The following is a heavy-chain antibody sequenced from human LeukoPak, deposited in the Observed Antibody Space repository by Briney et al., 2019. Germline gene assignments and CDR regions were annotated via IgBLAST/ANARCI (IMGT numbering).Heavy chain of an antibody. D-gene: IGHD5-18*01. CDR1: GDSVSSNSAA. CDR2: TYYRSKWYN. CDR3: ARELQLWYDY. Sequence: SQTLSLTCAISGDSVSSNSAAWNWLGQSPSRGLEWLGRTYYRSKWYNDYAVSVKSLITINPDTSKNQFSLQLNSVTPEDTAVYYCARELQLWYDYWGQGTLVTVSS. J-gene: IGHJ4*02. V-gene: IGHV6-1*01.